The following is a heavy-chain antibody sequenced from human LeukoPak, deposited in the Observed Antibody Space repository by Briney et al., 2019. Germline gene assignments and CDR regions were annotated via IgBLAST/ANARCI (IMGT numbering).Heavy chain of an antibody. CDR2: TSSSDAGT. CDR3: AKSGYNRFDY. V-gene: IGHV3-23*01. CDR1: GFTLSSYA. J-gene: IGHJ4*02. Sequence: GSLRLSLAASGFTLSSYAMSWVRQAPGKGLEWVSATSSSDAGTYYAESVRGRFTISRDNSKNTLFLQMNSLRAEDAAVYYCAKSGYNRFDYWGQGTLVTVSS. D-gene: IGHD5-24*01.